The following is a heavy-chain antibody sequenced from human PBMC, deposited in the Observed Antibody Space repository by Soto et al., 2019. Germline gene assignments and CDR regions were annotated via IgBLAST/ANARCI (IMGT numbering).Heavy chain of an antibody. Sequence: PSEXLSLTCAVYGGSFSDYYWSWIRQPPGKGLEWIGEINHSGSTNYNPSLKSRVTISVDTSKNQFSLKLSSVTAADTAVYYCASLDSSGWYLDYWGQGTLVTVSS. V-gene: IGHV4-34*01. J-gene: IGHJ4*02. CDR2: INHSGST. CDR3: ASLDSSGWYLDY. CDR1: GGSFSDYY. D-gene: IGHD6-19*01.